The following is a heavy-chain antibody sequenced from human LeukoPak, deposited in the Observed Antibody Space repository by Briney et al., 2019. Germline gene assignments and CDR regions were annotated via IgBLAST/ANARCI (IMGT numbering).Heavy chain of an antibody. Sequence: PSETLSLTCTVPGDSISSYYGSWIRQPAGKGQEWIGRIYTSGSTNYNASLKSRVSMSVDTSKNQFSLKLSSVTAADTAVFYCARENSGSYRELDYWGQGTLVTVSS. J-gene: IGHJ4*02. CDR2: IYTSGST. D-gene: IGHD1-26*01. CDR3: ARENSGSYRELDY. V-gene: IGHV4-4*07. CDR1: GDSISSYY.